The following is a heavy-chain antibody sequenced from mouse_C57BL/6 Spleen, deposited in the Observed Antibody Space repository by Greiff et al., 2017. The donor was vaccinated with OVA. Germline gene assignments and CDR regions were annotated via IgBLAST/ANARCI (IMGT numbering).Heavy chain of an antibody. Sequence: VKLVESGPELVKPGASVKISCKASGYAFSSSWMNWVKQRPGKGLEWIGRIYPGDGDTNYNGKFKGKATLTADKSSSTAYMQLSSLTSEDSAVYFCASSYDYGDFDYWGQGTTLTVSS. D-gene: IGHD2-4*01. V-gene: IGHV1-82*01. CDR3: ASSYDYGDFDY. J-gene: IGHJ2*01. CDR2: IYPGDGDT. CDR1: GYAFSSSW.